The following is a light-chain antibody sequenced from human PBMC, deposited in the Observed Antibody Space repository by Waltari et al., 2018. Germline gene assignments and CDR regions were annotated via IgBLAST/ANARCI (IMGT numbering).Light chain of an antibody. J-gene: IGKJ1*01. V-gene: IGKV2-28*01. CDR3: MQALQTPWT. CDR1: QSLMNSNGYTY. Sequence: DIVMTQSPLSLPVTPGEPASISCRSSQSLMNSNGYTYLDWYLQKPGQSPQLLIYLGSNRASGVPDRVSGSGSGTDFTLKISRVEAEDVGVYYCMQALQTPWTFGQGTKVEIK. CDR2: LGS.